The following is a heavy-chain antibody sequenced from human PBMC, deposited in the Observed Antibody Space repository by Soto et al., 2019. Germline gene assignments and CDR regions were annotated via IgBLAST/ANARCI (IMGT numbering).Heavy chain of an antibody. CDR1: GGSISSGDYY. D-gene: IGHD5-12*01. CDR2: IYYSGST. J-gene: IGHJ5*02. CDR3: ARGIVATIGGFDP. V-gene: IGHV4-30-4*01. Sequence: QVQLQESGPGLVKPSQTLSLTCTVSGGSISSGDYYWSWIRQPPGKGLEWIGYIYYSGSTYSNPSLKSRVTISVDTSKNQFSLKLSSVTAADTAVYYCARGIVATIGGFDPWGQGTLVTVSS.